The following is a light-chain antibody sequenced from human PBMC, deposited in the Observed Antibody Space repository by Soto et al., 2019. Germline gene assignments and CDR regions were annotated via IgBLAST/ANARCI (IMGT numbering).Light chain of an antibody. V-gene: IGKV1-5*01. J-gene: IGKJ1*01. CDR3: QQYNSYSPWT. CDR2: DAS. CDR1: QSISSW. Sequence: DIQMTQSPSTRSASVGDRVTITCRASQSISSWLAWYQQKPGKAPKLLIYDASSLESGVPSRFSGSGSGTEFTPTISSLQPDDFATYYCQQYNSYSPWTFGQGTKVEIK.